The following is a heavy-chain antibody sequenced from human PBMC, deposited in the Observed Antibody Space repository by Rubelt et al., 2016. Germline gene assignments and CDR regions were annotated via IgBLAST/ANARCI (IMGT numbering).Heavy chain of an antibody. CDR3: AEDVSSGWFDY. D-gene: IGHD6-19*01. CDR1: GGSISSSN. CDR2: ISGSGGST. Sequence: VQLQESGPGLVKPSGTLSLTCAVSGGSISSSNWWSWVRQAPGKGLEWVSAISGSGGSTYYADSVKGRFTISRDNSKNTLYLQMNSLRAEDTAVYYCAEDVSSGWFDYWGQGTLVTVSS. V-gene: IGHV3-23*01. J-gene: IGHJ4*02.